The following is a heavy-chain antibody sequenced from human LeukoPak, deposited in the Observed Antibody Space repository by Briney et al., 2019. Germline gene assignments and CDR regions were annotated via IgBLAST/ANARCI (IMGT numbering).Heavy chain of an antibody. D-gene: IGHD4-17*01. J-gene: IGHJ5*02. CDR2: INPNSGGT. CDR1: GYTFTGYY. CDR3: ARDTTYGEGFDP. Sequence: ASVKVSCKASGYTFTGYYMHWVRQAPGQGLEWMGRINPNSGGTNYAQKFQGRVTMTRDTSISTAYMELSRLRSDDTAVYYCARDTTYGEGFDPWGQGTLVTVSS. V-gene: IGHV1-2*06.